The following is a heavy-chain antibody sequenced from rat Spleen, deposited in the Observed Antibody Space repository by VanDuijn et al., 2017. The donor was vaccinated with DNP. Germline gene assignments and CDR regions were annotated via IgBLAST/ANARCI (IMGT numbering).Heavy chain of an antibody. CDR1: GFTFSDYY. J-gene: IGHJ1*01. V-gene: IGHV5-7*01. Sequence: EVLLVESDGGLVQPGRSLKLSCAVSGFTFSDYYMAWVRQAPAKGLEWVATLSYNGGTPYYRDSVKGRFTISRDNAQSTLYLQMNSLGSEDTATYYCARMYTTDYYWYFDFWGPGTMVTVSS. D-gene: IGHD1-6*01. CDR2: LSYNGGTP. CDR3: ARMYTTDYYWYFDF.